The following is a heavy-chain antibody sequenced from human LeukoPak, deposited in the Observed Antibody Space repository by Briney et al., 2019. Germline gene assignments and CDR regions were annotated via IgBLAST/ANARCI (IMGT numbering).Heavy chain of an antibody. D-gene: IGHD1-1*01. CDR3: ARGNWNDEGYCDY. CDR2: IYPGDSDT. V-gene: IGHV5-51*01. J-gene: IGHJ4*02. CDR1: GYSFTSYW. Sequence: GESLKISCKGSGYSFTSYWIGWMRQMPGKGLEWMGIIYPGDSDTRYSPSFQGQVTISADKSISTAYMEPSRLRSDDTAVYYCARGNWNDEGYCDYWGQGTLVTVSS.